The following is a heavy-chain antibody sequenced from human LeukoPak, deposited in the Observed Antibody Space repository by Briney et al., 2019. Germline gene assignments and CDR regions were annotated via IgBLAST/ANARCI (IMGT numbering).Heavy chain of an antibody. CDR1: GGSISSYY. Sequence: PSETLSLTCTVSGGSISSYYWSWIRRPPGKGLEWIGRIYTSGSTNYNPSLKSRVTMSVDTSKYQFSLKLSSVTAADTAVYYCARDPSGSSWYEGAFDIWGQGTMVTVSS. CDR3: ARDPSGSSWYEGAFDI. CDR2: IYTSGST. J-gene: IGHJ3*02. V-gene: IGHV4-4*07. D-gene: IGHD6-13*01.